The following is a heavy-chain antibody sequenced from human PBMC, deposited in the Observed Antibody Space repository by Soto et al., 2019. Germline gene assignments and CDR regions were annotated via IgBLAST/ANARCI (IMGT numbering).Heavy chain of an antibody. D-gene: IGHD1-1*01. CDR1: GFTFSSYS. J-gene: IGHJ6*02. Sequence: GGSLRLSCAASGFTFSSYSMNWVRQAPGKGLEWVSSISSSSSYIYYADSVKGRFTISRDNAKNSLYLQMNSLRAEDTAVYYCARESKLEPYGLEVWGQGTTVTVSS. CDR2: ISSSSSYI. V-gene: IGHV3-21*01. CDR3: ARESKLEPYGLEV.